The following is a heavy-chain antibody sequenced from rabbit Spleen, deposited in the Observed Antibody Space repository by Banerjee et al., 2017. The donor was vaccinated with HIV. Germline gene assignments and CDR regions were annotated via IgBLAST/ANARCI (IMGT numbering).Heavy chain of an antibody. CDR3: ARNFKL. CDR2: IDAGSSGNT. Sequence: QEQLVESGGGLVKPGASLTLTCTASGFSFSTDYYMCWVRQAPGKGLEWIACIDAGSSGNTYYASWAKGRFTISKTSSTTVTLQMTSLTAADTATYFCARNFKLWGQGTLVTVS. V-gene: IGHV1S45*01. CDR1: GFSFSTDYY. J-gene: IGHJ4*01.